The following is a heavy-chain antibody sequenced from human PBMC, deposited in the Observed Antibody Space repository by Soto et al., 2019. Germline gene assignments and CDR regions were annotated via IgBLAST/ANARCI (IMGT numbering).Heavy chain of an antibody. V-gene: IGHV4-31*03. Sequence: SETLSLTCTVSGGSISSGGYYWSWIRQHPGKGLERIGYIYYSGSTYYNPSLKSRVTISVDTSKNQFSLKLSSVTAADTAVYYCAREAYYADSWVGYYFDYWGQGALVTVSS. CDR3: AREAYYADSWVGYYFDY. D-gene: IGHD2-2*01. CDR1: GGSISSGGYY. J-gene: IGHJ4*02. CDR2: IYYSGST.